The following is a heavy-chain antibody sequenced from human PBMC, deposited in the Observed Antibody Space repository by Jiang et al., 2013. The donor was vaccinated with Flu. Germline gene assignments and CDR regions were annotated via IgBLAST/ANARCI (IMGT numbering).Heavy chain of an antibody. J-gene: IGHJ6*02. CDR1: GGSISSSSYY. CDR3: ARDLRYGDYYNLSFRYGMDV. CDR2: IYYSGST. Sequence: GPGLVKPSETLSLTCTVSGGSISSSSYYWGWIRQPPGKGLEWIGSIYYSGSTYYNPSLKSRVTISVDTSKNQFSLKLSSVTAADTAVYYCARDLRYGDYYNLSFRYGMDVVGPRDHGHRLL. V-gene: IGHV4-39*07. D-gene: IGHD4-17*01.